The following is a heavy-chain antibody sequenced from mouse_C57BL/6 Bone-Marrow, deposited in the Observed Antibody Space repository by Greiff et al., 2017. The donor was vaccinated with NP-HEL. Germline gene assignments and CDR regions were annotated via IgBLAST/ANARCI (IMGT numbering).Heavy chain of an antibody. CDR1: GYTFTDYY. Sequence: VQLKQSGPELVKPGASVKISCKASGYTFTDYYMNWVKQSHGKSLEWIGDINPNNGGTSYNQKFKGKATLTVDKSSSTAYMELRSLPSEDSAVYYWARWGYGSSWDFDVWGTGTTVTVSS. D-gene: IGHD1-1*01. J-gene: IGHJ1*03. V-gene: IGHV1-26*01. CDR2: INPNNGGT. CDR3: ARWGYGSSWDFDV.